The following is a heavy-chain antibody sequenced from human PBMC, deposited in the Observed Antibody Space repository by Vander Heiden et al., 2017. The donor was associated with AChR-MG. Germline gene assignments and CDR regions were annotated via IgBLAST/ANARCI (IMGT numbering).Heavy chain of an antibody. CDR2: ISEDGKTK. D-gene: IGHD5-12*01. CDR1: GFIFSTSA. J-gene: IGHJ3*02. V-gene: IGHV3-30*18. CDR3: AKDLGGYGAFDI. Sequence: QVQLVVSGGGAVQPGWSLSPSCAAFGFIFSTSAMHWVLQAPGKGLEWVAIISEDGKTKCYADSVKGRITISRDNSKNTLYLQMNSLRPGDTAGYFCAKDLGGYGAFDIWGQGTMVTVSS.